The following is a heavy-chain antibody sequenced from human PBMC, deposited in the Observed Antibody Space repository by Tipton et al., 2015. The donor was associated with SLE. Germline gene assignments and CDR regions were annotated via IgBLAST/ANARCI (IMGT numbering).Heavy chain of an antibody. Sequence: TLSLTCTISSGSISTYHWSWFRQPPGKGLEWIGYIHHSGSINYNPSLRSQVTMSMDTSKNQFSLRLSSVTAADTAVYYCARHLYNIGWNHFDYWGPGTLVTVSS. J-gene: IGHJ4*02. CDR3: ARHLYNIGWNHFDY. CDR2: IHHSGSI. CDR1: SGSISTYH. V-gene: IGHV4-59*08. D-gene: IGHD6-19*01.